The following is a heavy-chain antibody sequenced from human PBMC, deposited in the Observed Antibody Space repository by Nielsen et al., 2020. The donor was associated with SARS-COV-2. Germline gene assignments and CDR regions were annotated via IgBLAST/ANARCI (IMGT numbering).Heavy chain of an antibody. J-gene: IGHJ6*02. CDR3: TTDSSVLRYFDWYQNYYYGMDV. CDR1: GFTFSSYA. Sequence: GGSLRLSCAASGFTFSSYAMSWVRQAPGKGLEWVGRIKSKTDGGTTDYAAPVKGRFTISRDDSKNTLYLQMNSLKTEDTAVYYCTTDSSVLRYFDWYQNYYYGMDVWGQGTTVTVSS. V-gene: IGHV3-15*01. CDR2: IKSKTDGGTT. D-gene: IGHD3-9*01.